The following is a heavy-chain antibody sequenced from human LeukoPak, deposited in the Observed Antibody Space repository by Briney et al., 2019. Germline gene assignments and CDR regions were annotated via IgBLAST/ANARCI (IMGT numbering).Heavy chain of an antibody. D-gene: IGHD3-22*01. CDR1: GFIFSSYS. V-gene: IGHV3-21*01. CDR3: ARDYYDSSGYYYLRY. Sequence: GGSLRLSCAASGFIFSSYSMNWVRQAPGKGLEWVSSISSSSSYIYYADSVKGRFTISRDNAKNSLYLQMNSLRAEDTAVYYCARDYYDSSGYYYLRYWGQGTLVTVSS. J-gene: IGHJ4*02. CDR2: ISSSSSYI.